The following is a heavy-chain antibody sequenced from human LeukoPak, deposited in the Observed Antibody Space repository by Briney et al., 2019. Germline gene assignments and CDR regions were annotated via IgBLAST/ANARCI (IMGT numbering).Heavy chain of an antibody. D-gene: IGHD1-26*01. CDR3: ARILEGSGAAFDI. Sequence: KPSATLSLTCIVSGGSMNNYYWSWIRPPPGKGLEWIAYIHYTGITNYNPFLKSRVTISLDTSKNQFSLKLNSVTAADTAFYYCARILEGSGAAFDIWGQGTMVTVSS. J-gene: IGHJ3*02. CDR1: GGSMNNYY. CDR2: IHYTGIT. V-gene: IGHV4-59*01.